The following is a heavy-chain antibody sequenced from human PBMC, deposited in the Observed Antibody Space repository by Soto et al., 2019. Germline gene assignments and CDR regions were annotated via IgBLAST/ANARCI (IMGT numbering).Heavy chain of an antibody. J-gene: IGHJ6*02. CDR2: INPNSGGT. Sequence: GASVKVSCKASGYTFTGYYMHWVRQAPGQGLEWMGWINPNSGGTNYAQKFQGWVTMTRDTSISTAYMELSRLRSDDTAVYYCARSRTNSYDFWSGYDYYGMDVWGQGTTVTVSS. V-gene: IGHV1-2*04. CDR1: GYTFTGYY. D-gene: IGHD3-3*01. CDR3: ARSRTNSYDFWSGYDYYGMDV.